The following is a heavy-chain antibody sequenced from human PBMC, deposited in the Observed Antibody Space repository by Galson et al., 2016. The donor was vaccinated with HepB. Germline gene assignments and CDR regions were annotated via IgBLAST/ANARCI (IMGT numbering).Heavy chain of an antibody. D-gene: IGHD2-8*02. Sequence: SLRLSCAASGFTFSSDWMSWVRQAPGKGLEWVANIKQDGSEKYYVDSVNGRLTISRDNAKNSLSLQMNSLRAEDTAVYYCPSWWQTPASPFDYWGQGTLGTVSP. J-gene: IGHJ4*02. V-gene: IGHV3-7*01. CDR1: GFTFSSDW. CDR2: IKQDGSEK. CDR3: PSWWQTPASPFDY.